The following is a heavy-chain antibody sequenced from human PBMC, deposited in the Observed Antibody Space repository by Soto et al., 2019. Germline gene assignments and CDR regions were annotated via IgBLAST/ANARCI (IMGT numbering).Heavy chain of an antibody. J-gene: IGHJ3*02. CDR3: AQRSSGASYLPARDS. V-gene: IGHV2-70*01. Sequence: SGPTLVNPTQTLKLTCTFSGFSLRTSGMCVRWIRQPPGKALEWLALIDWDDAKYYSTSLKTMLTISKDTSKNQVVLTMTNMDRVDTATYYCAQRSSGASYLPARDSWSQGTRVTVS. CDR2: IDWDDAK. CDR1: GFSLRTSGMC. D-gene: IGHD1-26*01.